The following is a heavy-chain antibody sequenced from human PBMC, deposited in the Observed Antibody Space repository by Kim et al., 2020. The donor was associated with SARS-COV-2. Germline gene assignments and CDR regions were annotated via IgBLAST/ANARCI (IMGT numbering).Heavy chain of an antibody. Sequence: SETLSLTCAVYGGSFSGYYWSWIRQPPGKGLEWIGEINHSGSTNYNPSLKSRVTISVDTSKNQFSLKLSSVTAADTAVYYCARVGSSQPGDWGQGTLVTVSS. J-gene: IGHJ4*02. CDR1: GGSFSGYY. V-gene: IGHV4-34*01. D-gene: IGHD1-26*01. CDR2: INHSGST. CDR3: ARVGSSQPGD.